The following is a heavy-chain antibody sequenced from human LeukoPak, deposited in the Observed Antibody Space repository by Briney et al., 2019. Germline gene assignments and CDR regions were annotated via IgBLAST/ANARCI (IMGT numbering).Heavy chain of an antibody. Sequence: GGSLRLSCAASGFTFSNYWMNWVRQAPGKGPEWVAYINRDEGVRSYVDSVKGRFSISRDNARNSLYLQMNSLRADDTAVYYCARGHHGMDVWGQGATVTVSS. CDR3: ARGHHGMDV. V-gene: IGHV3-7*03. CDR1: GFTFSNYW. J-gene: IGHJ6*02. CDR2: INRDEGVR.